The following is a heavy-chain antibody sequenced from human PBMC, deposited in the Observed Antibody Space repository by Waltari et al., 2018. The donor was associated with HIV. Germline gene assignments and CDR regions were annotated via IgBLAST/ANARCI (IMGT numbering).Heavy chain of an antibody. V-gene: IGHV4-39*07. CDR3: ARATQYSSSWTTQRRRRFDP. Sequence: QLQLQESGPGLVKPSETLSLTCTVSGGSISSTNYYWGWIRQPPGKGLEWIGNIYYSGSTHYNPSLKSRVTISVDTSKNQFSLKLSSVTAADTAVYYCARATQYSSSWTTQRRRRFDPWGQGTLVTVSS. J-gene: IGHJ5*02. CDR2: IYYSGST. CDR1: GGSISSTNYY. D-gene: IGHD6-13*01.